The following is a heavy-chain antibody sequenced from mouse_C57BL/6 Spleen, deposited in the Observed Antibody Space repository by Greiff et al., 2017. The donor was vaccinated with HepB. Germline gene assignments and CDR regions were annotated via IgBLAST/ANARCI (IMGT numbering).Heavy chain of an antibody. V-gene: IGHV1-26*01. D-gene: IGHD2-4*01. Sequence: EVQLQQSGPELVKPGASVKISCKASGYTFTDYYMNWVKQSHGKSLEWIGDINPNNGGTSYNQKFKGKATLTVDKSSSTAYIELRSLTSEDCAVYYCARAITEAWFAYWGQGTLVTVSA. J-gene: IGHJ3*01. CDR2: INPNNGGT. CDR1: GYTFTDYY. CDR3: ARAITEAWFAY.